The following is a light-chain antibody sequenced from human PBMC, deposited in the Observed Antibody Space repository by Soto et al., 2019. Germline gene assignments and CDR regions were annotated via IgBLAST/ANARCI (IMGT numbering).Light chain of an antibody. CDR3: MQGTHWPRT. CDR1: QGIGDT. J-gene: IGKJ1*01. V-gene: IGKV2-30*01. CDR2: KVS. Sequence: DVVGRQSRATLSVSPGEGSTRACRASQGIGDTLAWYQQRPGQSPRRLIYKVSNRDSGVPDRFSGSGSGTDFTLKISRVEAEDVGVYYCMQGTHWPRTFGQGTKVDIK.